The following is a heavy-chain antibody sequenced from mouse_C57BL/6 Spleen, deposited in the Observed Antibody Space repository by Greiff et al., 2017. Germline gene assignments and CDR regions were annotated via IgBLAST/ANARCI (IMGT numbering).Heavy chain of an antibody. CDR1: GYTFTGSW. V-gene: IGHV1-9*01. D-gene: IGHD2-2*01. CDR2: ILPGSGST. J-gene: IGHJ2*01. CDR3: ASVRLPYYFDY. Sequence: VQLKQSGAELMKPGASVKLSCKATGYTFTGSWIEGVKQRPGHGLEWIGEILPGSGSTNDNGKFKGKATFTADTSSNTAYMQLSSLTSEDSAIYYCASVRLPYYFDYWGQGTTLTVSS.